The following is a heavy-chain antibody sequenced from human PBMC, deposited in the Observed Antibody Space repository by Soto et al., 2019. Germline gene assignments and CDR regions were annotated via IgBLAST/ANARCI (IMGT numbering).Heavy chain of an antibody. D-gene: IGHD3-10*01. CDR2: IYYSGST. V-gene: IGHV4-39*07. J-gene: IGHJ6*02. CDR3: ASSSFLRSGDLFHGLDV. Sequence: PSETLSLLCTLSASPISSSSYYFGWIRQPPGKGLEWIGSIYYSGSTYYNPSLKSRAIISVDTSKNQFSLKLTSVTAEDTALYFCASSSFLRSGDLFHGLDVWGQGTTVTVS. CDR1: ASPISSSSYY.